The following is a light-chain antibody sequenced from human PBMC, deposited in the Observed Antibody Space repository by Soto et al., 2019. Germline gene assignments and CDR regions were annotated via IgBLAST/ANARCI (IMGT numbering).Light chain of an antibody. CDR2: DAS. J-gene: IGKJ1*01. Sequence: DIQMTQSPPSLSASVGDRVTLTCRASQTISKFLNWYQQKPGNAPKLLIYDASNLHSGVPSRFSGSGSGTEFTLTITSLQPEDFATYSCQQSFSTPWTFGQGTKVDIK. CDR1: QTISKF. CDR3: QQSFSTPWT. V-gene: IGKV1-39*01.